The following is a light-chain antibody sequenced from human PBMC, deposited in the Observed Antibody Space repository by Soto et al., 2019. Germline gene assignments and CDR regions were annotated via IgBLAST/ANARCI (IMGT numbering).Light chain of an antibody. J-gene: IGLJ2*01. V-gene: IGLV4-69*01. CDR2: LNNDGSH. Sequence: QPVLTQSPSASASLGASVKVTCTLSSGHRTYAIAWHQQQPDKGPRYLMKLNNDGSHTKGDGIPDRFSGSSSGAERYLTISSLQSEDEADYYCQTWGTGVVIFGGGTKLTVL. CDR3: QTWGTGVVI. CDR1: SGHRTYA.